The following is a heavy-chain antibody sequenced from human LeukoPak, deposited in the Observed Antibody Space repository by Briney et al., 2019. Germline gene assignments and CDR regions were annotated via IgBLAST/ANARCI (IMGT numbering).Heavy chain of an antibody. D-gene: IGHD1-26*01. CDR2: IYTSGST. V-gene: IGHV4-4*07. Sequence: PSETLSLTRTVSGGSISNYHWSWIRQPAGKGLEWIGRIYTSGSTNYNPSLKSRVTMSVDTSKNQFSLKLSSVTAADTAVYYCARGVTGGSYLRFDPWGQGTLVTVSS. CDR3: ARGVTGGSYLRFDP. J-gene: IGHJ5*02. CDR1: GGSISNYH.